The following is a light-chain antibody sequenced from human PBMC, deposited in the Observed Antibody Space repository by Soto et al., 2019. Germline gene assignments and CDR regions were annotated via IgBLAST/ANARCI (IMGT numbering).Light chain of an antibody. V-gene: IGKV3-20*01. Sequence: EIVLTQSPGTLSLSPGERATLSCRASQSVSSSYLAWYQQKPGQAPRLLIYGASSRATGIPDRFSGSGSGTDFTLTISRLKPEDFAVYDCQQYGSSPLTFGGGTKVDIK. CDR2: GAS. J-gene: IGKJ4*01. CDR3: QQYGSSPLT. CDR1: QSVSSSY.